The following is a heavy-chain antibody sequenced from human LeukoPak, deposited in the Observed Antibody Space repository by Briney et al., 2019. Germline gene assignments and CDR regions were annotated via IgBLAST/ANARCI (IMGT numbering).Heavy chain of an antibody. CDR2: ISSSSSYI. Sequence: GGSLRLSCAASGFTFSSYSMNWVRQAPGKGLEWVSSISSSSSYIYYADSVKGRFTISRDNAKNSLYLQMNSLRAEDTAVYYCARLGPLGDYYDSSGYYYPAAVDIWGQGTMVTVSS. V-gene: IGHV3-21*01. CDR3: ARLGPLGDYYDSSGYYYPAAVDI. CDR1: GFTFSSYS. J-gene: IGHJ3*02. D-gene: IGHD3-22*01.